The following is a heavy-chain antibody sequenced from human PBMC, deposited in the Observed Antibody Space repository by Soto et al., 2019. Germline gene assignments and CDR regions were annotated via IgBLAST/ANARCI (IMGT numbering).Heavy chain of an antibody. CDR1: GGSFICYY. D-gene: IGHD2-2*01. CDR3: ARPRANCSSTSCYDFEY. Sequence: LSLTCAVYGGSFICYYWSWIRQPPGKGLEWIGEINHSGSTNYNPSLKSRVTISVDTSKNQFSLKLSSVTAADTAVYYCARPRANCSSTSCYDFEYWGQGTLVTVSS. V-gene: IGHV4-34*01. J-gene: IGHJ4*02. CDR2: INHSGST.